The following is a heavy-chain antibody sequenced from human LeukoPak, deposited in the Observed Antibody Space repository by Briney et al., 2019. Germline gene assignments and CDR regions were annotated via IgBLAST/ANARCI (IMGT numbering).Heavy chain of an antibody. Sequence: GGSLRLSCAASGFIFDEYAMHWVRQAPGKGLEWVSSFSWNRGSIAYADSVKGRFTISRDDSKNSLFLQMSGLGPEDTALYYCAKGNSGSYSYYFDCWGQGTLVTVSS. CDR1: GFIFDEYA. CDR3: AKGNSGSYSYYFDC. D-gene: IGHD1-26*01. CDR2: FSWNRGSI. J-gene: IGHJ4*02. V-gene: IGHV3-9*01.